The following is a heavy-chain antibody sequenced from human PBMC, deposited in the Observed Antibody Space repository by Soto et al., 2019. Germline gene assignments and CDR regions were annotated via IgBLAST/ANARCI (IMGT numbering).Heavy chain of an antibody. CDR1: GGSISGYY. Sequence: SETLSLTCTVPGGSISGYYWSWIRQPAEKGLEWIGRIYISGGTNYSPSLKSRVTMSVDTSKNQFSLRVSSVTAADTAVYYCAREIYYGVGYFDYWGQGALVTVSS. CDR2: IYISGGT. CDR3: AREIYYGVGYFDY. V-gene: IGHV4-4*07. D-gene: IGHD3-10*01. J-gene: IGHJ4*02.